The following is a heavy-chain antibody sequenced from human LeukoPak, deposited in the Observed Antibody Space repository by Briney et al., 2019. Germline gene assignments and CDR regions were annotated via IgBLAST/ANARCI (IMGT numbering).Heavy chain of an antibody. V-gene: IGHV3-23*01. CDR1: GFTFSNYA. D-gene: IGHD5-18*01. CDR2: ISGSGGTS. J-gene: IGHJ2*01. CDR3: AKGGLQTRNWYFAL. Sequence: GGSLRLSCLPSGFTFSNYAMTWVRQAPGKGLEWVSSISGSGGTSYYADSVKGRFTISRDSAKNMLFLQMNRLRAEDTAVYYCAKGGLQTRNWYFALWGRGTLVTVSS.